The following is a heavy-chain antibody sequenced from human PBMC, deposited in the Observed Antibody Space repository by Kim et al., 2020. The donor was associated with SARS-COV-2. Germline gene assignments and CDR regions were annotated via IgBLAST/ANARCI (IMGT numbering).Heavy chain of an antibody. D-gene: IGHD2-2*01. CDR2: ISSNGGST. V-gene: IGHV3-64*01. J-gene: IGHJ6*02. Sequence: GGSLRLSCAASGFTFSSYAMHWVRQAPGKGLESVSAISSNGGSTYYANSVKPRFTISRDNSKNTLYLQMGSLRAEDMAVYYCAREYCSSTSCYSDYYGMDVWGQGTTVTVSS. CDR3: AREYCSSTSCYSDYYGMDV. CDR1: GFTFSSYA.